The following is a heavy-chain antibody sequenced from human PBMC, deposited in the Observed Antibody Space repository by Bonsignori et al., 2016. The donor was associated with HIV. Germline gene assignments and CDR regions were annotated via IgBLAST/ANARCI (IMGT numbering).Heavy chain of an antibody. CDR2: ISSSGDNI. V-gene: IGHV3-11*01. Sequence: WIRQPPGKGLEWLSYISSSGDNIKYAESVRGRFTISRDNAKNSLYLQMNSLRAEDTAVYYCARKLALWGQGTLVTVSS. J-gene: IGHJ4*02. CDR3: ARKLAL. D-gene: IGHD1-1*01.